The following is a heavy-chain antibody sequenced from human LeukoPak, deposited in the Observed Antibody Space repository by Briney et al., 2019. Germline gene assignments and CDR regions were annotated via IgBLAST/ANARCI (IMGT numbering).Heavy chain of an antibody. CDR3: ARGDSGSYSRIDY. CDR2: IYHSGST. Sequence: TSQTLSLTCTVSGGSISSSNYYWNWIRQPAGKGLEWIGRIYHSGSTYYNPSFKSRVTISVDTSKNQFSLKLSSVTAADTAVYYCARGDSGSYSRIDYWGQGTLVTVSS. J-gene: IGHJ4*02. D-gene: IGHD1-26*01. CDR1: GGSISSSNYY. V-gene: IGHV4-61*02.